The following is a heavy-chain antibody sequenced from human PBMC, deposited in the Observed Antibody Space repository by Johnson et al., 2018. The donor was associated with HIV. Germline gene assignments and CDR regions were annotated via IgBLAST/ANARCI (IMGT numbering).Heavy chain of an antibody. CDR2: IYSGGLT. Sequence: MLLVESGGDLVQPGGSLRLSCVGSGFTFSTNWMHWVRQSPGKGLEWVSVIYSGGLTYYAQSVKGRFTISRDNAKNSLYLQMNSLRGEDTALYCCAKGGGYGEDDAFDIWGQGTMVTVSS. CDR3: AKGGGYGEDDAFDI. D-gene: IGHD3-22*01. J-gene: IGHJ3*02. CDR1: GFTFSTNW. V-gene: IGHV3-66*02.